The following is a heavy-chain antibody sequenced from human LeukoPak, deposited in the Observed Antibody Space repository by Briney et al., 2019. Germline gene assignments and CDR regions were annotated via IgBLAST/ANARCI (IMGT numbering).Heavy chain of an antibody. V-gene: IGHV3-66*01. J-gene: IGHJ4*02. D-gene: IGHD5-12*01. CDR2: IYSGSST. CDR3: AMGAIVATIDY. CDR1: GLTVSSNY. Sequence: GGSLRLSCAASGLTVSSNYMSWVRQAPGKGLEWVSLIYSGSSTYYADSVKGRFTISRDKSKNTLFLQMSSLRVEDTAVYYCAMGAIVATIDYWGQGTLVTVSS.